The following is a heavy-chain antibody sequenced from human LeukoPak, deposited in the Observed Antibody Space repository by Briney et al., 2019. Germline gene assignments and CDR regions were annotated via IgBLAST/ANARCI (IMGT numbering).Heavy chain of an antibody. Sequence: GGSLRLSYAASGSTFCSYAVHWVRHAPGGGVEYVSAISSKGGSTYYANSVKGRFTISRENSKNTLYLQMGSLRAEDMAVYYCARAGYGGHDAFDIWGKGQWSPSLQ. CDR2: ISSKGGST. CDR1: GSTFCSYA. J-gene: IGHJ3*02. CDR3: ARAGYGGHDAFDI. V-gene: IGHV3-64*01. D-gene: IGHD4-23*01.